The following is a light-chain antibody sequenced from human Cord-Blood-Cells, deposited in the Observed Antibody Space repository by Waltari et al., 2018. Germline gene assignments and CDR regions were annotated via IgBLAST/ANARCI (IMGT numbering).Light chain of an antibody. V-gene: IGKV3-15*01. CDR3: QQYNNWPPT. CDR2: GAS. CDR1: QSVRSH. Sequence: ELVMTQSPATLSVSPGERATLTCRASQSVRSHLAWQQQKPGQAPRLLIYGASTRATGIPARFSGSGSGTEFTLTISSLQSEDFAVYYCQQYNNWPPTFGQGTKVEIK. J-gene: IGKJ1*01.